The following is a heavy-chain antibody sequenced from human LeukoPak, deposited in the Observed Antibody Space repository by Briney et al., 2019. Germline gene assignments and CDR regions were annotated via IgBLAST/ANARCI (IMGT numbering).Heavy chain of an antibody. D-gene: IGHD4-23*01. V-gene: IGHV3-30*04. CDR2: ISYDGSNK. CDR3: ARDKTDYGGNPRFDY. J-gene: IGHJ4*02. Sequence: PGGSLRLSCAASGFTFSSYAMHWVRQAPGKGLEWVAVISYDGSNKYYADSVKGRFTISRDNSKNTLYLQMNSLRAEDTAVYYCARDKTDYGGNPRFDYWGQGTLVTVSS. CDR1: GFTFSSYA.